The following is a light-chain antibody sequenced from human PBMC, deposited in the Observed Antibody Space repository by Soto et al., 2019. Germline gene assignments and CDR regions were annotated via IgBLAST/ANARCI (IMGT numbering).Light chain of an antibody. CDR2: EVS. CDR1: NSDVGAYNF. CDR3: NSYKSTSARV. V-gene: IGLV2-14*01. J-gene: IGLJ3*02. Sequence: QSALTQPASVSGSPGQSITISCTGSNSDVGAYNFVSWYQQHPGKAPKVIIYEVSNRPSGVSNRFSGSKSGNTAPLTISGLQAEDEADYYCNSYKSTSARVFGGGTKLTVL.